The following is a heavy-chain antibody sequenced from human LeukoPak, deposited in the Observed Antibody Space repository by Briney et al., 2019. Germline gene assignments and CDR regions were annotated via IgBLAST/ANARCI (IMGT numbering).Heavy chain of an antibody. J-gene: IGHJ4*02. D-gene: IGHD3-10*01. Sequence: GGSLRLSCAASGFTFSSYSMNWVRQAPGKGLEWVSSISSSSSYIYYADSVKGRFTISRDNAKNSPYLQMNSLRAEDTAVYYCASLSTLWFGEQIDYWGQGTLVTVSS. CDR1: GFTFSSYS. CDR3: ASLSTLWFGEQIDY. V-gene: IGHV3-21*01. CDR2: ISSSSSYI.